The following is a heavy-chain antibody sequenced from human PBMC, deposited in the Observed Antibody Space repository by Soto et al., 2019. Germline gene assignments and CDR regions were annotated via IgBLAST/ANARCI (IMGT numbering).Heavy chain of an antibody. CDR2: ISAYNGNT. J-gene: IGHJ4*02. V-gene: IGHV1-18*01. CDR1: GYTFTSYG. Sequence: ASVKVSCKASGYTFTSYGISWVRQAPGQGLEWMGWISAYNGNTNYAQKLQGRVTMTTDTSTSTAYMELRSLRSDDTAVYYCAREIRPPQPSSFDYWGRGTLVTVSS. CDR3: AREIRPPQPSSFDY.